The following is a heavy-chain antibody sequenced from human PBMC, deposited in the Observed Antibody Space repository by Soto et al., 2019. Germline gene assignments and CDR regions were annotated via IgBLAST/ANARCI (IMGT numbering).Heavy chain of an antibody. D-gene: IGHD1-7*01. CDR1: GGTFSSYS. V-gene: IGHV1-69*13. J-gene: IGHJ6*02. CDR3: CARTGTTSLPYGMDV. Sequence: SVKVSCKASGGTFSSYSISWVRQAPGQGLEWMGGIIPIFGTANYAQKFQGRVTITADESTSTAYMELSSLRSEDTAVYYCCARTGTTSLPYGMDVWGQGTTVNVSS. CDR2: IIPIFGTA.